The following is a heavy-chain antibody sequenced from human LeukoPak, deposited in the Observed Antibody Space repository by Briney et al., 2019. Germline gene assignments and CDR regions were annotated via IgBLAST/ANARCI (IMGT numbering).Heavy chain of an antibody. CDR3: ASPSPGFDP. CDR2: VYYSGST. Sequence: PSETLSLTCAVYGESFSGYYWNWIRQPPGKGLEWIGSVYYSGSTSYNPSLKSRVTISVDTSKNQFSLKLSSVTAADTAVYFCASPSPGFDPWGQGTLVTVSS. CDR1: GESFSGYY. V-gene: IGHV4-34*01. J-gene: IGHJ5*02.